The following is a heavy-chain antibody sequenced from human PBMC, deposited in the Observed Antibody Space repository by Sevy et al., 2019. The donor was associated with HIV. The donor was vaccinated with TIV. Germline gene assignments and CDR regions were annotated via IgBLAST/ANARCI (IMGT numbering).Heavy chain of an antibody. CDR3: AREENRELGTIPLDS. CDR2: ISKSGSTT. D-gene: IGHD7-27*01. J-gene: IGHJ4*02. CDR1: GFTFSHHN. Sequence: GVSLRLSCAASGFTFSHHNMNWVRQAPWKGLEWISYISKSGSTTYFADSVRGRFTISRDNAKNSLFLEMHSLTDEDTAVYYCAREENRELGTIPLDSWGRGIQVTVSS. V-gene: IGHV3-48*02.